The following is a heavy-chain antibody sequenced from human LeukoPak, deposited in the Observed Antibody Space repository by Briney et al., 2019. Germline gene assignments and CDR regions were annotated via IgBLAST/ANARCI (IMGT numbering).Heavy chain of an antibody. J-gene: IGHJ4*02. CDR3: AGHHPRNTVDF. Sequence: SETLSLTCTVSGGSISSYYWSWIRQPPGKGLERIAYISDIGSINYNPSPKSRVTISLDTSKNQFSLKLSSVTAADTAVYYCAGHHPRNTVDFWGQGTLVTVSS. D-gene: IGHD2-8*02. CDR1: GGSISSYY. V-gene: IGHV4-59*08. CDR2: ISDIGSI.